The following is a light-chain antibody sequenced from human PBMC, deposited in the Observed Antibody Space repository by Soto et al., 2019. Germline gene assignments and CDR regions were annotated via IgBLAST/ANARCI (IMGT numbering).Light chain of an antibody. J-gene: IGKJ1*01. CDR3: QQYNSYSGT. CDR1: HGISSF. CDR2: KAS. V-gene: IGKV1-5*03. Sequence: DIQMTQSTSSLSGSGLGVGAVGCLASHGISSFLAWYQQKPGKAPKLLIYKASSLESGVPSRFSGSGSGTEFTLTISSLQPDDFATYYCQQYNSYSGTFGQGTKVDI.